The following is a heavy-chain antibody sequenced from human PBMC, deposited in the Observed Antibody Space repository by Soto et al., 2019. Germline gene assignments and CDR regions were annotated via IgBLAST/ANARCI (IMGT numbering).Heavy chain of an antibody. CDR2: ISAYNGNT. CDR1: GYTFTSYG. J-gene: IGHJ3*02. CDR3: ARGYYYDTLGAFDI. V-gene: IGHV1-18*04. Sequence: GASVKVSCKASGYTFTSYGISWVRQAPGQGLEWMGWISAYNGNTNYAQKLQGRVTMTTDTSTSTAYMELRSLRSDDTAMYYCARGYYYDTLGAFDIWGQGTMVTVSS. D-gene: IGHD3-22*01.